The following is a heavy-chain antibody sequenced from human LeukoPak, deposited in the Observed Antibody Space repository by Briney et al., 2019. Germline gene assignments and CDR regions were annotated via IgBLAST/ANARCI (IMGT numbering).Heavy chain of an antibody. CDR2: ISAYNGNT. CDR1: GYTFTSYG. Sequence: ASVKVSCKASGYTFTSYGISWVRQAPGQGLERMGWISAYNGNTNYAQKLQGRVTMTRNTSISTAYMELSSLRSEDTAVYYCARGLLVTEAYYYMDVWGKGTTVTISS. V-gene: IGHV1-18*01. CDR3: ARGLLVTEAYYYMDV. J-gene: IGHJ6*03. D-gene: IGHD1-14*01.